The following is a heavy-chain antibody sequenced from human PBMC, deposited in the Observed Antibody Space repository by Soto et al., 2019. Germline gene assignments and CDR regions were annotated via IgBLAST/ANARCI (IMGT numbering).Heavy chain of an antibody. J-gene: IGHJ4*02. CDR2: IYHSGST. CDR1: GGSITSYY. Sequence: SETLSLTCTVSGGSITSYYWSWIRQPPGKGLEWIGYIYHSGSTNYNPSLKSRVIISVDTSKNQFSLRLTSVTAADTAVYYCARFDHVSYYLDYWGQGALVTVSS. CDR3: ARFDHVSYYLDY. V-gene: IGHV4-59*01.